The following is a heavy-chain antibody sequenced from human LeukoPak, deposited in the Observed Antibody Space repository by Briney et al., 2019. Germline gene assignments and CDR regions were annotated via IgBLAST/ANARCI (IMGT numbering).Heavy chain of an antibody. CDR1: GFTFSSYA. V-gene: IGHV3-23*01. CDR3: AKAGDSSGYYYDYFDY. D-gene: IGHD3-22*01. Sequence: GGSQRLSCAASGFTFSSYAMSWVRQAPGKGLKWVSAISGSGGSTYYADSVKGRFTISRDNSKNTLYLQMNSLRAEGTAVYYCAKAGDSSGYYYDYFDYWGQGTLVTVSS. J-gene: IGHJ4*02. CDR2: ISGSGGST.